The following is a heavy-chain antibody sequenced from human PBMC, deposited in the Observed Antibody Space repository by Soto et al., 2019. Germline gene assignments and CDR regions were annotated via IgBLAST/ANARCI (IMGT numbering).Heavy chain of an antibody. D-gene: IGHD2-21*02. CDR3: ARQRTTVVTQAYFDH. CDR1: GESISSSSYY. CDR2: IYYSGRT. Sequence: SETLSLTCIVSGESISSSSYYWGWTRQPPGKGLEWIGSIYYSGRTYYNPSFKSRVTISIDTSKNQFSLKLSSVTATDTAVYYCARQRTTVVTQAYFDHWGQGALVTVSS. V-gene: IGHV4-39*01. J-gene: IGHJ4*02.